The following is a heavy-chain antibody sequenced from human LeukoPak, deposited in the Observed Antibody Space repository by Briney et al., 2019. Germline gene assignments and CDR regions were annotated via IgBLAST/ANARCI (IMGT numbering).Heavy chain of an antibody. CDR3: ARGPSAFYYYGSGSLKKINYYYYYMDV. CDR2: MNPNRGNT. D-gene: IGHD3-10*01. J-gene: IGHJ6*03. V-gene: IGHV1-8*03. Sequence: ASVKVSCKASGYTFTSYDINWVRQATGQGLEWMGWMNPNRGNTGYAQKFQGRVTITRNTSISTAYMELSSLRSEDTAVYYCARGPSAFYYYGSGSLKKINYYYYYMDVWGKGTTVTVSS. CDR1: GYTFTSYD.